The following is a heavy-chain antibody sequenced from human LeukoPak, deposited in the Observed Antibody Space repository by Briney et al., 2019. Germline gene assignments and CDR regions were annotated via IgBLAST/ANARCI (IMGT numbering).Heavy chain of an antibody. V-gene: IGHV3-66*01. Sequence: GGSLRLSCAATGFTVSSAYMSWVRQAPGKGLEWVSLIYSGGDTSYADSVKGRFTISRDNSKNTLYLQVNSLRAEDTAVYYCARDRYIPRSGSSYFGYWGQGALVTVSS. J-gene: IGHJ4*02. CDR1: GFTVSSAY. CDR2: IYSGGDT. D-gene: IGHD1-26*01. CDR3: ARDRYIPRSGSSYFGY.